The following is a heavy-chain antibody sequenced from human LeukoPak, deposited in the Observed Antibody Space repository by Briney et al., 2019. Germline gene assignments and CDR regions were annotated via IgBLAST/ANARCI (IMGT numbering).Heavy chain of an antibody. Sequence: PGGSLRLSCAASRFTFSDYYMSWIRQAPGKGLEWVSYISSSGSTIYYADSVKGRFTISRDNAKNSLYLQMNSLRAEDTAVYYCARASGYGDYVGAFDIWGQGTMVTVSS. J-gene: IGHJ3*02. CDR1: RFTFSDYY. D-gene: IGHD4-17*01. CDR3: ARASGYGDYVGAFDI. CDR2: ISSSGSTI. V-gene: IGHV3-11*01.